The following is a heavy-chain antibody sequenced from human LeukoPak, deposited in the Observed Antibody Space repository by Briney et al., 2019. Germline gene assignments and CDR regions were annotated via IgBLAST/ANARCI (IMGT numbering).Heavy chain of an antibody. CDR2: IYYNGST. CDR1: GGSISSYY. Sequence: PSETLSLTCTVSGGSISSYYWSWIRQPPGKGLEWIGYIYYNGSTNYNPSLKSRVTISVDTSKNQFSLKLSSVTAADTAVYYCARRSPPYYYDSSGYYDYWGQGTLVTVSS. J-gene: IGHJ4*02. CDR3: ARRSPPYYYDSSGYYDY. D-gene: IGHD3-22*01. V-gene: IGHV4-59*01.